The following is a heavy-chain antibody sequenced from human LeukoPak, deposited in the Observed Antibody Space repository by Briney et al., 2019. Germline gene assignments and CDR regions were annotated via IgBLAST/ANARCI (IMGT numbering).Heavy chain of an antibody. Sequence: SETLSLTCSVSGGSVNHGSYYWNWFRQPPGKGLEWIWNVYYSGSTNYNSSLKSRVTISLDTSKSQFSLKLTSVTAADTAMYYCARGLLFDSGWYYFDYWGQGTLVTVSS. V-gene: IGHV4-61*01. CDR3: ARGLLFDSGWYYFDY. CDR1: GGSVNHGSYY. CDR2: VYYSGST. J-gene: IGHJ4*02. D-gene: IGHD6-19*01.